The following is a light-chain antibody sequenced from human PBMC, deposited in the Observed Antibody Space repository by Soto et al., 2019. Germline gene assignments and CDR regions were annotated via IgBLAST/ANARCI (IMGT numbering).Light chain of an antibody. Sequence: DIQMTQSPSTLSASVGDRVTITCRASQSISSWLAWYQQKPGKAPKLLIYDASSLESGVPSRFSGSGSGTEFTLTISSRQADDFATDYCQQYNSYSWTFGQGTKVEIK. CDR2: DAS. CDR1: QSISSW. V-gene: IGKV1-5*01. CDR3: QQYNSYSWT. J-gene: IGKJ1*01.